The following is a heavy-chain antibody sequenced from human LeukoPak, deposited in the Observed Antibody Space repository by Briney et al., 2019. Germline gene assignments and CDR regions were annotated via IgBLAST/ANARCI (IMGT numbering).Heavy chain of an antibody. Sequence: SVKVSCKASGGTFSSYAISWVRQAPGQGLEWMGGIIPIFGTANYAQKFQGRVTITADESTSTAYMELSSLRSEDTAVYYCAGGGRSWYNNWFDPWGQGTLVTVSS. V-gene: IGHV1-69*13. J-gene: IGHJ5*02. D-gene: IGHD6-13*01. CDR2: IIPIFGTA. CDR1: GGTFSSYA. CDR3: AGGGRSWYNNWFDP.